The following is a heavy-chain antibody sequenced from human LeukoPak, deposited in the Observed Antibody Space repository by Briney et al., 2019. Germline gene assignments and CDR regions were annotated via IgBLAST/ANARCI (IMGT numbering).Heavy chain of an antibody. CDR3: ARQSSYTSGWYSDY. J-gene: IGHJ4*02. D-gene: IGHD6-19*01. V-gene: IGHV1-46*01. Sequence: ASVKVSFKASGYTFTSYYLHWVRQAPGQGLEWMGVINPSAGSTSYAQKFQGRVTMTRDTSTSTVYMDLSSLRSEDTAVYYCARQSSYTSGWYSDYWGQGTLVTVSS. CDR1: GYTFTSYY. CDR2: INPSAGST.